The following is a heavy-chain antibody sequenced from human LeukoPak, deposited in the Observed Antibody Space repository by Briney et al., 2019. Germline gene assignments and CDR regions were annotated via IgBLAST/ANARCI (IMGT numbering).Heavy chain of an antibody. CDR1: GYTFTSYD. Sequence: ASVKVSCKASGYTFTSYDINWVRQATGQGLEWMGWMNPNSGNTGYAQKFQGRVTITRNTSISTAYMELSSLRSEDTAVYYCARVSDGSRGRFDPWGQGTLVTVSS. CDR3: ARVSDGSRGRFDP. D-gene: IGHD5-24*01. CDR2: MNPNSGNT. V-gene: IGHV1-8*03. J-gene: IGHJ5*02.